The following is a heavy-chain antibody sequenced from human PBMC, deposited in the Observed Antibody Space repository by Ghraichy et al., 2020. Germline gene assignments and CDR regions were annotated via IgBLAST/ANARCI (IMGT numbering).Heavy chain of an antibody. J-gene: IGHJ5*02. CDR2: ISSSSGTI. V-gene: IGHV3-48*01. CDR1: GFTFSSYS. Sequence: GGSLRLSCAASGFTFSSYSINWVRQAPGKGLEWVSYISSSSGTIYYADSVKGRFTISRDNAKNTLYLQMNSLRAEDTAVYYCARDPGAITFGGVIEGWFDPWGQGTLVTVSS. CDR3: ARDPGAITFGGVIEGWFDP. D-gene: IGHD3-16*02.